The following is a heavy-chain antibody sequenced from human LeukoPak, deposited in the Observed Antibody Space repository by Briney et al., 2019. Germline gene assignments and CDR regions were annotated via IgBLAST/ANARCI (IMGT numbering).Heavy chain of an antibody. CDR2: INHSGCT. CDR3: ARALRYFDWLSWFDP. V-gene: IGHV4-34*01. Sequence: SETLSLTCAVYGGSFSGYYWSWIRQPPGKGLEWIGEINHSGCTNYNPSLKSRVTISVDTSKNQFSLKLSSVTAADTAVYYCARALRYFDWLSWFDPWGQGTLVTVSS. J-gene: IGHJ5*02. CDR1: GGSFSGYY. D-gene: IGHD3-9*01.